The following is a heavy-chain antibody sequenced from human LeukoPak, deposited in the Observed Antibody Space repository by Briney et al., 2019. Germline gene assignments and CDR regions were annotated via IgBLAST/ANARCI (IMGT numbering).Heavy chain of an antibody. CDR1: GYTFTNYA. V-gene: IGHV1-3*01. J-gene: IGHJ4*02. D-gene: IGHD3-3*01. Sequence: ASVKVSCKASGYTFTNYAVNWLRQAPGQRLEWMGWINAGNGDTKFSQNYQARVTITRDTSASTAYMELSSLTSEDTAVYFCARGLWSAHRREYYFDSWGQGTLVTVSS. CDR3: ARGLWSAHRREYYFDS. CDR2: INAGNGDT.